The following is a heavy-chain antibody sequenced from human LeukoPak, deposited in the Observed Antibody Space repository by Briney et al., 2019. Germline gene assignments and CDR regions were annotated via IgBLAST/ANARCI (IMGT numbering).Heavy chain of an antibody. D-gene: IGHD5-24*01. CDR3: ARDRYGDGFAHFDY. V-gene: IGHV1-2*02. CDR2: ITPSGGT. Sequence: ASVKVSCKASGYTFTSYSMHWVRQAPGQGLEWMGWITPSGGTNYPQKFQGRVAITRDTSITTHYMDLSRLTSDDTAVYYCARDRYGDGFAHFDYWGQGALVTVSS. J-gene: IGHJ4*02. CDR1: GYTFTSYS.